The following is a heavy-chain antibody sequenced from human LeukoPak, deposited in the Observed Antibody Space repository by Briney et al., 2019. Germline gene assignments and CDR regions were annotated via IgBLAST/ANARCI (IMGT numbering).Heavy chain of an antibody. CDR1: RFTFSSYG. V-gene: IGHV3-23*01. D-gene: IGHD2-15*01. Sequence: GGSLRLSCAASRFTFSSYGMSWVRQAPGKGLEWVSSISGSGGSTYYADSVKGRFTISRDYSKSTLYLQMNSLRADDTAVYYCARDSNRPAFWGQGTLVTVSS. CDR3: ARDSNRPAF. J-gene: IGHJ4*02. CDR2: ISGSGGST.